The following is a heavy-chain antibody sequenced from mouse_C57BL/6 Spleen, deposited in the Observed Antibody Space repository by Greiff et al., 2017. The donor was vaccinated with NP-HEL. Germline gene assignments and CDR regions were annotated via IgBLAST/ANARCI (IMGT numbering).Heavy chain of an antibody. CDR3: ARETWDY. CDR1: GFTFSSYA. Sequence: EVKVVESGGGLVKPGGSLKLSCAASGFTFSSYAMSWVRQTPEKRLEWVATISDGGSYTYYPDNVKGRFTISRDNAKNNLYLQMSHLKSEDTAMYYCARETWDYWGQGTTRTVSS. CDR2: ISDGGSYT. J-gene: IGHJ2*01. V-gene: IGHV5-4*01.